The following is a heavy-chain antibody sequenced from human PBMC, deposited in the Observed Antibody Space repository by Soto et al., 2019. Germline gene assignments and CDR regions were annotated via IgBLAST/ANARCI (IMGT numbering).Heavy chain of an antibody. CDR2: IYWDDDK. CDR3: AHRVLRTVFGLVTTSSIYFDF. Sequence: QITLNESGPTVVRPTETLTLTCRFSGFSLTTSGVGVAWIRQSPGKAPEWLACIYWDDDKRYSASLKSRLTITKDTSKNQVVLTVSDLDPTDTATYYCAHRVLRTVFGLVTTSSIYFDFWGQGTPVAVSS. CDR1: GFSLTTSGVG. V-gene: IGHV2-5*02. D-gene: IGHD3-3*01. J-gene: IGHJ4*02.